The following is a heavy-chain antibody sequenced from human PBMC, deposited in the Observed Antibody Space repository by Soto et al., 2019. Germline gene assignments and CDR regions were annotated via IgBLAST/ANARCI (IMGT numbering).Heavy chain of an antibody. CDR2: ISGGGGTT. Sequence: PGGSLRLSCAASGFTFNTYAMNWVRQAPGKGLEWVSSISGGGGTTYYPDSVKGRFTISRDNSKNTLYLQMNSLTAEDTAVYYCAKPLSSAAALYYYYAMDVWGQGTTVTVSS. V-gene: IGHV3-23*01. J-gene: IGHJ6*02. D-gene: IGHD6-13*01. CDR1: GFTFNTYA. CDR3: AKPLSSAAALYYYYAMDV.